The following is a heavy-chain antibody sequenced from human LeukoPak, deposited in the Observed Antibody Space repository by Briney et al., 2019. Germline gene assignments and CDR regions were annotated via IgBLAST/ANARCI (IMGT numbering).Heavy chain of an antibody. D-gene: IGHD6-19*01. CDR3: ARDSGP. V-gene: IGHV3-30*04. Sequence: GGSLRLSCAASGFTFSSYAMHWVRQAPGKGLEWVAVISYDGSNKYYADSVKGRFTISRDNSKNTLYLQMNSLRAEDTAVYYCARDSGPWGQGTLVTVSS. J-gene: IGHJ4*02. CDR2: ISYDGSNK. CDR1: GFTFSSYA.